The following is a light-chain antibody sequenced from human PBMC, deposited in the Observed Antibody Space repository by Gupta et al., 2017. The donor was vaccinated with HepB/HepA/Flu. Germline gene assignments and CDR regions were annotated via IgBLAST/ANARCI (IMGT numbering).Light chain of an antibody. CDR2: HAS. CDR3: QQYDSLPT. V-gene: IGKV1-33*01. Sequence: DIQMTQSPSSLSASVGDRVTITCQASQDISNFLNWYQQKPGKAPKLLIYHASTLETGVPSRFSGSGSGTDFTFTISSLQPEDFATYYCQQYDSLPTFGGGTKVGIK. CDR1: QDISNF. J-gene: IGKJ4*01.